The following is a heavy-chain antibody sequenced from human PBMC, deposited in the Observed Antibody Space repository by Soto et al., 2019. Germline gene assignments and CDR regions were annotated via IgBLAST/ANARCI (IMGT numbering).Heavy chain of an antibody. CDR3: ARLRASSWWPFDY. D-gene: IGHD6-13*01. CDR2: IKHDNSEI. Sequence: GGSLRLSCAASGFTFSSYWMSCVRQAPGKGLEWLANIKHDNSEIYYVDSVEGRFTISRDNAKNSVDLQMNSLRAEDTAVYYCARLRASSWWPFDYWGQGTLVTVSS. V-gene: IGHV3-7*01. J-gene: IGHJ4*02. CDR1: GFTFSSYW.